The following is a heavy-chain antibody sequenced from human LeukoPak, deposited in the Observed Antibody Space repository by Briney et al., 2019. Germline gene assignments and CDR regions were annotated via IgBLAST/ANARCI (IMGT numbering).Heavy chain of an antibody. J-gene: IGHJ4*02. CDR1: GLTFSSYP. CDR3: VKEYYASGSYYGYFDY. Sequence: GESLRLSCVVSGLTFSSYPMTWVRQAPGKGLEWVSTISGAGSNTHYADSVKGRFTISRDNSKNTLYLQMNSLRAEDTAVYYCVKEYYASGSYYGYFDYWGQGTLVTVSS. D-gene: IGHD3-10*01. V-gene: IGHV3-23*01. CDR2: ISGAGSNT.